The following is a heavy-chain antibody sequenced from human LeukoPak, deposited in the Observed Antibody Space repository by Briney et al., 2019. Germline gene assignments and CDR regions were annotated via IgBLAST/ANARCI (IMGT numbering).Heavy chain of an antibody. V-gene: IGHV4-59*08. CDR2: IYYSGST. Sequence: SETLSLTCTVSGGSISSYYWSWVRQPPGKGLEWIGYIYYSGSTNYNPSLKSRVTISVDTSKNQFSLKLSSVTAADTAVYYCARPVRPSYYDILTGPTRVLDYWGQGTLVTVSS. CDR1: GGSISSYY. D-gene: IGHD3-9*01. CDR3: ARPVRPSYYDILTGPTRVLDY. J-gene: IGHJ4*02.